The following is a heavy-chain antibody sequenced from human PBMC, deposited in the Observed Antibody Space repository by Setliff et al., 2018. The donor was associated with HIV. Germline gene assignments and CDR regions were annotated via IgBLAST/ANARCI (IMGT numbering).Heavy chain of an antibody. D-gene: IGHD3-22*01. CDR3: ARDHRWFLQGANSGVDH. Sequence: RLSCAASGFSFRNYAMHWVRQAPGKGLEWVAIISFDGSNKYYADSVKGRFTISRDNSNNTLYLRMNSLRVEDTAVYYCARDHRWFLQGANSGVDHWGQGTLVTVS. V-gene: IGHV3-30*04. CDR1: GFSFRNYA. CDR2: ISFDGSNK. J-gene: IGHJ4*02.